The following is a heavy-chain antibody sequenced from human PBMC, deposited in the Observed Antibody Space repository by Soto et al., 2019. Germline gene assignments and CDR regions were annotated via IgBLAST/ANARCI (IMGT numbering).Heavy chain of an antibody. CDR3: AAGSTNYYYSSGYFSRMDV. Sequence: SVKVSCKASGFTFTSSAVQWVRQARGQRLEWIGWIVVGSGNTNYAQKFQERVTITRDMSTSTAYMELSSLRSEDTAVYYCAAGSTNYYYSSGYFSRMDVWGQGTTVTVSS. CDR2: IVVGSGNT. V-gene: IGHV1-58*01. CDR1: GFTFTSSA. J-gene: IGHJ6*02. D-gene: IGHD3-22*01.